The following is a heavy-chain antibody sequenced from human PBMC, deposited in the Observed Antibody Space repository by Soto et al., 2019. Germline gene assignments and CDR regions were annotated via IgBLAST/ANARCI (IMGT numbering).Heavy chain of an antibody. J-gene: IGHJ1*01. V-gene: IGHV4-34*01. D-gene: IGHD3-10*01. CDR2: INHSGST. CDR3: ATDKITCPFASRFQ. Sequence: SETLSLTCAVYGVSFIGYYWTWILQPPGTGLEWIGEINHSGSTNYNPSLKSRVTISVDTSKNQFSLKLTSVTAADTSVYYCATDKITCPFASRFQ. CDR1: GVSFIGYY.